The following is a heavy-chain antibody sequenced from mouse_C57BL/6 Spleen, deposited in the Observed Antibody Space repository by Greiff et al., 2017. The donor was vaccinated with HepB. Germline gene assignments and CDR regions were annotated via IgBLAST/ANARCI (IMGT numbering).Heavy chain of an antibody. CDR1: GFNIKDDY. Sequence: EVQLQQSGAELVRPGASVKLSCTASGFNIKDDYMHWVKQRPEQGLERIGWIDPENGDTEYASKFQGKATITADTSSNTAYLQLSSLTSEDTAVYYCTIDQAWFAYWGQGTLVTVSA. CDR3: TIDQAWFAY. J-gene: IGHJ3*01. V-gene: IGHV14-4*01. CDR2: IDPENGDT.